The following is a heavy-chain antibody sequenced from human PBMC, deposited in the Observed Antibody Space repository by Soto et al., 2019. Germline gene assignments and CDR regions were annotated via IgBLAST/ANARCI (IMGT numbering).Heavy chain of an antibody. V-gene: IGHV3-15*07. J-gene: IGHJ4*02. CDR3: NTVFYDSSGSPDY. CDR2: IKRKSDGGTT. D-gene: IGHD3-22*01. Sequence: EMQLVESGGGLVKPGGSLRLSCAASGFTFNNAWMNWVRQAPGKGLEWVGRIKRKSDGGTTDYAAPVKGRFTISRDDSRNTLYLQMNSLKREDTAVYYCNTVFYDSSGSPDYWGQGTLVTVSS. CDR1: GFTFNNAW.